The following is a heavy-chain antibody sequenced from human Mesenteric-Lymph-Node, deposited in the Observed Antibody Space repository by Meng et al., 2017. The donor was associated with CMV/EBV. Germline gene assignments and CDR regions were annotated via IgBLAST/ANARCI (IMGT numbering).Heavy chain of an antibody. J-gene: IGHJ5*02. CDR3: ARDSGLELNWFDP. Sequence: SVKVSCKASGGTFSSYTISWVRQAPGQGLEWMGRIIPILGIANYAQKFQGRVTITADKSTSTAYMELSSLRSEDTAVYYCARDSGLELNWFDPWGQGTLVTVSS. V-gene: IGHV1-69*02. CDR1: GGTFSSYT. CDR2: IIPILGIA. D-gene: IGHD1-7*01.